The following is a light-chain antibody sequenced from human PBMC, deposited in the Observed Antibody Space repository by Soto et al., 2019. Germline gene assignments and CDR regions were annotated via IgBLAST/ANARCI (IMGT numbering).Light chain of an antibody. CDR3: QQLNSYPT. Sequence: DIQLTQSPSFLSASVGDRVTITCRASQGISSYLAWYQQKLGNAPKLLIYAASTLQSGVPSRFSGSGSGTEFTITISSRQPEDFATYYCQQLNSYPTFGQGTRLEIK. CDR2: AAS. CDR1: QGISSY. V-gene: IGKV1-9*01. J-gene: IGKJ5*01.